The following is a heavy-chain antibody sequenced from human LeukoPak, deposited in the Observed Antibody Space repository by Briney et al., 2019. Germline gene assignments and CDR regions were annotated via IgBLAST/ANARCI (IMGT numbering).Heavy chain of an antibody. CDR2: ISRSGTVI. CDR3: VSSGHGGEWFFAT. V-gene: IGHV3-48*01. Sequence: GGSLRLSCEVSGVTFNAESMNWVRQAPGKGLEWVSYISRSGTVIFYADSVRGRFTVSRDNAKKSLYLQLNSLTVDDTAVYYCVSSGHGGEWFFATWGQGTPVTVSS. CDR1: GVTFNAES. D-gene: IGHD3-3*01. J-gene: IGHJ5*02.